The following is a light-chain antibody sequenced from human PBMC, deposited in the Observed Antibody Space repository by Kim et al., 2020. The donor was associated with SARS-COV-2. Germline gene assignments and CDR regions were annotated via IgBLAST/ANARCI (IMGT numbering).Light chain of an antibody. CDR3: LQHKSYPYT. CDR2: AAS. V-gene: IGKV1-17*03. J-gene: IGKJ2*01. Sequence: SASVGDRVTITCRASQDISNFLAWFQQKPGKVPRRLIYAASSMQSEVPSRFSGSGSETEYSLTISSLQPKDFATYYCLQHKSYPYTLGQGTKLEI. CDR1: QDISNF.